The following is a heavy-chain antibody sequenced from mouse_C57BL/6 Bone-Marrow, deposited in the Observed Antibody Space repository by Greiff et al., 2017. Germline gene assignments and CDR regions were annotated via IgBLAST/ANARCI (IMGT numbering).Heavy chain of an antibody. J-gene: IGHJ4*01. Sequence: QVQLQQPGAELVKPGASVKLSCKASGYTFTSYWITWVKQRPGQGLEWIGDIYPGSGSTNYNEKFKSKATLPVDTASSTAYMQLSSLTSEDSAVYYCARTDGYFAYYAMDYWGQGTSVTVSS. CDR1: GYTFTSYW. CDR2: IYPGSGST. D-gene: IGHD2-3*01. V-gene: IGHV1-55*01. CDR3: ARTDGYFAYYAMDY.